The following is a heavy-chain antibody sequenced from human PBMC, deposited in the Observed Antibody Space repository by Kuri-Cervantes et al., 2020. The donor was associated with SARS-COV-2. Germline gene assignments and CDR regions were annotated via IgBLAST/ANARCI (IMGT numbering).Heavy chain of an antibody. D-gene: IGHD2-21*01. CDR2: ISSDGNNK. V-gene: IGHV3-30*18. CDR1: GFNFSTTD. Sequence: GGSLRLSCVASGFNFSTTDMHWVRQAPGKGLEWVTFISSDGNNKKCMASGKGRFTISRDNSQNTLHLQMKSLRDEDTAIYYCAKDRAGVHDFWGQGTLVTVSS. CDR3: AKDRAGVHDF. J-gene: IGHJ4*02.